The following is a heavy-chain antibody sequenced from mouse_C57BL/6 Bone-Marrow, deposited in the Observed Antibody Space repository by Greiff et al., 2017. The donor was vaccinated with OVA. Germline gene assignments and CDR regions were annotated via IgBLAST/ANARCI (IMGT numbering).Heavy chain of an antibody. V-gene: IGHV1-81*01. CDR1: GYTFTSYC. Sequence: QVQLQQSGAELARPGASVKLSCKASGYTFTSYCISWVKQRTGQGLEWIGEIYPRSGNTYYNEKFKGKATLTADKSSSTAYMELRSLTSEDSAVYFCARRGNYYGSSYRWFAYWGQGTLVTVSA. J-gene: IGHJ3*01. CDR2: IYPRSGNT. CDR3: ARRGNYYGSSYRWFAY. D-gene: IGHD1-1*01.